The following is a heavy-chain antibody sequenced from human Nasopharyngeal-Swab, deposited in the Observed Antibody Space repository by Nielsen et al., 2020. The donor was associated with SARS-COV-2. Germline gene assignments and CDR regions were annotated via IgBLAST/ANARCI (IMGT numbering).Heavy chain of an antibody. CDR2: VSTGGDYI. Sequence: GGSLRLSCAASGFTFRFYTMHWVRQAQGKGLEWVSSVSTGGDYIHYADLVQGRFAISRDNAKDSLYLQMNSLRAEDTAIYYCARDRSGFGFDFWGQGALVTVSP. V-gene: IGHV3-21*01. J-gene: IGHJ4*02. CDR3: ARDRSGFGFDF. CDR1: GFTFRFYT. D-gene: IGHD3-3*01.